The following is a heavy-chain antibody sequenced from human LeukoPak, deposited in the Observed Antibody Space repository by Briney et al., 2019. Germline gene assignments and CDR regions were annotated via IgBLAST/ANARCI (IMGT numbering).Heavy chain of an antibody. CDR2: IIPIFGTA. Sequence: SVKVSCKASGGTFSSYAISWVRQAPGQGLEWMGGIIPIFGTANYAQKFQGRVTITADESTSTAYMELSSLRSEDTAVYYCARDLGQIQLWFSDNWFDPWGQGTLVTVSS. V-gene: IGHV1-69*13. J-gene: IGHJ5*02. D-gene: IGHD5-18*01. CDR1: GGTFSSYA. CDR3: ARDLGQIQLWFSDNWFDP.